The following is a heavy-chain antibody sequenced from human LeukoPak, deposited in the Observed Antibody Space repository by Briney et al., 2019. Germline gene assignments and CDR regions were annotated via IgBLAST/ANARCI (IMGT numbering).Heavy chain of an antibody. J-gene: IGHJ6*03. D-gene: IGHD2-15*01. Sequence: ASVKVSCKASGYTFTGYYMHWVRQAPGQGLEWMGRINPNSGGTNYAQKFQGRVTMTKDTSISTAYMELSRLRSDDTAVYYCARGGFKDYYYMDVWGKGTTVTVSS. V-gene: IGHV1-2*06. CDR3: ARGGFKDYYYMDV. CDR2: INPNSGGT. CDR1: GYTFTGYY.